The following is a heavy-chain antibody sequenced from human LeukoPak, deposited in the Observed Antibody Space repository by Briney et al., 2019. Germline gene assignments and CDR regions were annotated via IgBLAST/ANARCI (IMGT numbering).Heavy chain of an antibody. CDR2: INSDGSST. D-gene: IGHD2-15*01. V-gene: IGHV3-74*01. CDR3: ARESRYCSGGSCYFDAFDI. J-gene: IGHJ3*02. CDR1: GFTFSSYW. Sequence: GGSLRLSCAASGFTFSSYWMHWVRQAPGKGLGWVSRINSDGSSTIYADSVKGRFTISRDNAKNSLYLQMNSLRAEDTAVYYCARESRYCSGGSCYFDAFDIWGQGTMVTVSS.